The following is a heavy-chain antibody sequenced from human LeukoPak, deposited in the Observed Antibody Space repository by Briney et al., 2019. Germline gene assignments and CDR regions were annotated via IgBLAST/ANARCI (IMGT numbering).Heavy chain of an antibody. CDR1: GGSISSYY. D-gene: IGHD5-18*01. J-gene: IGHJ2*01. Sequence: SETLSLTCTVSGGSISSYYWSWIRQPAGKGLEWIGRIYTSGSTNYNPSLKSRVTMSVDTSKNQFSLRLSSVTAADTAVYYCARVRRMVSYFDLWGRGTLVTVSS. V-gene: IGHV4-4*07. CDR3: ARVRRMVSYFDL. CDR2: IYTSGST.